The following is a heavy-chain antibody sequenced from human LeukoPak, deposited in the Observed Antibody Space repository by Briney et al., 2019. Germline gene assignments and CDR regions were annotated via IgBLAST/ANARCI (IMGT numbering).Heavy chain of an antibody. J-gene: IGHJ4*02. CDR2: IYPGDSDT. V-gene: IGHV5-51*01. Sequence: GESLKISCKGSGYSFTSYWIGWVRQMPGKGLEWMGIIYPGDSDTRYSPSFQGQVTISADKTITTAYLQWRSLKASDTAMYFCARGGDYDSSGYYFNWGQGTLVTVSS. CDR1: GYSFTSYW. CDR3: ARGGDYDSSGYYFN. D-gene: IGHD3-22*01.